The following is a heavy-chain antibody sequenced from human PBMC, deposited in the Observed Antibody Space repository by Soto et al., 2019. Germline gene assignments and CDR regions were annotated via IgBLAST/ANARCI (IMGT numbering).Heavy chain of an antibody. Sequence: QVQLVQSGAEVKNLGASVKVSCKASGYTFTSYGISWVRQAPGQGLEWMGWISAYNGNTNYAQKLQGRVTMTTDTSTSTAYVELRSLRSDDTAVYYCARVESLSYFDYWGQGTLVTVSS. CDR2: ISAYNGNT. CDR3: ARVESLSYFDY. J-gene: IGHJ4*02. CDR1: GYTFTSYG. V-gene: IGHV1-18*01.